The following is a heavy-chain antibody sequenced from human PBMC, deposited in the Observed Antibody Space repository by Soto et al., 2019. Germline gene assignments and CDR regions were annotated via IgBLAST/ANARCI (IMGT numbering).Heavy chain of an antibody. CDR3: ARHGVDYSDYASYYYYGMDV. CDR2: IYYSGSA. Sequence: QLQLQESGPGLVKPSETLSLTCTVSGGSISSSTYYWGWIRQPPGKGLEWIGMIYYSGSAYYNPSLKSRVTISIDTSKNQFSLRLSSVTAADTAVYYCARHGVDYSDYASYYYYGMDVWGRGTTVTVSS. V-gene: IGHV4-39*01. CDR1: GGSISSSTYY. J-gene: IGHJ6*02. D-gene: IGHD4-17*01.